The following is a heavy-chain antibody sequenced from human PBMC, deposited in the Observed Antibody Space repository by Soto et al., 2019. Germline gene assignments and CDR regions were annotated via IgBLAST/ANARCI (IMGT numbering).Heavy chain of an antibody. CDR3: ARSLLDEYSSSWRSAYYGMDV. D-gene: IGHD6-13*01. J-gene: IGHJ6*02. CDR2: INPNSGGT. CDR1: GFTFSACY. V-gene: IGHV1-2*02. Sequence: QVQLVQSGAEVKKPGASVKVSCKASGFTFSACYIYWVRQAPGQGLEWIGWINPNSGGTNNAQKFQGRVTMTRDTSTSTVYMELSALISDDTAVYYCARSLLDEYSSSWRSAYYGMDVWGQGTTVTVSS.